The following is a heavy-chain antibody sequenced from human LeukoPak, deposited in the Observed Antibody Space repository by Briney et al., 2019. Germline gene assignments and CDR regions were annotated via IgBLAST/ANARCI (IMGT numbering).Heavy chain of an antibody. CDR1: GYTFTGYF. CDR3: ARDLDGSSGCDY. Sequence: ASVKVSCKASGYTFTGYFMHWVRQAPGQGLEWMGWINPNSGGTNYAQKFQGRVIMTRDTSISTAHIELSRLRSDDTAVYYCARDLDGSSGCDYWGQGTLVTVSS. CDR2: INPNSGGT. J-gene: IGHJ4*02. V-gene: IGHV1-2*02. D-gene: IGHD6-13*01.